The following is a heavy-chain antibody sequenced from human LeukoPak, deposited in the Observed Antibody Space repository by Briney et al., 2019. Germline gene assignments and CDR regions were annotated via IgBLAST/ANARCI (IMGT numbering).Heavy chain of an antibody. J-gene: IGHJ6*02. Sequence: SESLSLTCTVSGGSISSYYWSWIRQPPGKGLEWIGYINYSGSTNYNPSLKSRVTISVDTSKNQFSLKLSSVTAADTAVYYCARDGGWGAAAYYYYVMDGGGQGTTVTVSS. CDR2: INYSGST. V-gene: IGHV4-59*01. D-gene: IGHD6-19*01. CDR1: GGSISSYY. CDR3: ARDGGWGAAAYYYYVMDG.